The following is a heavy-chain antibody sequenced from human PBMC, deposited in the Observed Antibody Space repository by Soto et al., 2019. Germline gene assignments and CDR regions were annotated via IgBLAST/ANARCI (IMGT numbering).Heavy chain of an antibody. CDR3: ARDWVDGDRAPYYYYGMDV. Sequence: SETLSLTCSVSGGSVTNGRSSWNWIRQSPGKGLEWIAYIYHSGSTYYNPSLRSRVTISVDRSENQFSLKLSSVTAADTAVYYCARDWVDGDRAPYYYYGMDVWGQGTTVTVSS. CDR1: GGSVTNGRSS. CDR2: IYHSGST. J-gene: IGHJ6*02. D-gene: IGHD3-10*01. V-gene: IGHV4-30-2*06.